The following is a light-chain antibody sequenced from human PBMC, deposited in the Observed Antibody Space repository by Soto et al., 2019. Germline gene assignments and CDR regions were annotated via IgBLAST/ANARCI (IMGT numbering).Light chain of an antibody. J-gene: IGKJ1*01. V-gene: IGKV3-11*01. CDR2: DAS. Sequence: EIVLTQSPGTLSLSPGERATLSCRASQSISSYLAWYQQKPGQAPRLLIYDASSRATGVPARFSGSGSGTDFTLTISSLEPEDFAVYYCQQYNNWPGTFGQGTKVDIK. CDR3: QQYNNWPGT. CDR1: QSISSY.